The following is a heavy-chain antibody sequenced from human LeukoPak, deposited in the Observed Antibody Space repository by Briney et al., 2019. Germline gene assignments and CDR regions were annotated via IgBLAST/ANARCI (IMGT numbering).Heavy chain of an antibody. V-gene: IGHV1-18*01. CDR3: ARADDFWSGYPLDY. Sequence: GASGKVSCKASGYTFTSYGISWVRQAPGQGLEWMGWISAYNGNTNYAQKLQGRVTMTTDTSTSTAYMELRSLRSDDTAVYYCARADDFWSGYPLDYWGQGTLVTVSS. J-gene: IGHJ4*02. CDR1: GYTFTSYG. D-gene: IGHD3-3*01. CDR2: ISAYNGNT.